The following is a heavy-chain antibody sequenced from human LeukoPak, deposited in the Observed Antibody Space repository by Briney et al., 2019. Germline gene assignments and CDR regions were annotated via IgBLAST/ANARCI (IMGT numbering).Heavy chain of an antibody. CDR1: GYTFTGYH. Sequence: GASVKVSCKASGYTFTGYHIHWIRQAPGQGLEWLGWISCSSGDTHYAQKFQGRVTVTRDTSIDTAYMELSTLTSDDTAVYYCARDLNGDVYTHFDYWGQGTLVTVSS. D-gene: IGHD2-2*02. CDR3: ARDLNGDVYTHFDY. CDR2: ISCSSGDT. V-gene: IGHV1-2*02. J-gene: IGHJ4*02.